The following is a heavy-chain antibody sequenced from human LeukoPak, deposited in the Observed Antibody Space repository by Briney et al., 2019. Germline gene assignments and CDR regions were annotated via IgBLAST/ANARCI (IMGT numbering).Heavy chain of an antibody. Sequence: PGGSLRLSCAASGFTFSSYSMNWVRQAPGKGLEWVSSISSSSSYIYYADSVKGRFTISRDNAKNSLYLQMNSLRAEDTAVYYCARDRTPYYYGSGSSPDYWGQGTLVTVSS. J-gene: IGHJ4*02. CDR2: ISSSSSYI. V-gene: IGHV3-21*01. D-gene: IGHD3-10*01. CDR3: ARDRTPYYYGSGSSPDY. CDR1: GFTFSSYS.